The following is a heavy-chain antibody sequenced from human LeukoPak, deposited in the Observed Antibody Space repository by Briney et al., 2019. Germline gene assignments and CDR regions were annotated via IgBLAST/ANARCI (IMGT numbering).Heavy chain of an antibody. J-gene: IGHJ4*02. CDR3: LHY. V-gene: IGHV3-21*01. Sequence: PGGSLRLSCGASGFTFSTYIMNWVRQPPGKGLEWVSSISGGSSYIRYTDSLKGRFTISRDNVKNSVYLQMYFCARGHDSNSASLHYWGQGTLVTVSS. D-gene: IGHD2/OR15-2a*01. CDR1: GFTFSTYI. CDR2: ISGGSSYI.